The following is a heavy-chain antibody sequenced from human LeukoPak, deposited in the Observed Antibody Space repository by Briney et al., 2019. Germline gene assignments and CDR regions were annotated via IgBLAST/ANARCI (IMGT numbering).Heavy chain of an antibody. V-gene: IGHV4-34*01. CDR2: INHSGST. CDR1: GFSFSTYA. D-gene: IGHD6-19*01. CDR3: ARVLKQRLVRHGGMDV. J-gene: IGHJ6*02. Sequence: PGGSLRLSCEASGFSFSTYAMNWVRQAPGKGLEWIGDINHSGSTNYNPSLKSRVTISVDTSKNQFSLKLSSVTAADTAVYYCARVLKQRLVRHGGMDVWGQGTTVTVSS.